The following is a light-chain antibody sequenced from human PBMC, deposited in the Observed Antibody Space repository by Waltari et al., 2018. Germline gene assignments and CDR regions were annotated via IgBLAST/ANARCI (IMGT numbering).Light chain of an antibody. V-gene: IGLV3-1*01. CDR2: QDV. CDR3: QTWDSTYVV. CDR1: PLGDTH. J-gene: IGLJ2*01. Sequence: SYELAQPPSVSVAPGPPANISCSGNPLGDTHVCWYHQKPGQSPVLGIYQDVKRPSGIPERFSGSNSGNTATLTISGTQAMDEADYYCQTWDSTYVVFGGGTTLTVL.